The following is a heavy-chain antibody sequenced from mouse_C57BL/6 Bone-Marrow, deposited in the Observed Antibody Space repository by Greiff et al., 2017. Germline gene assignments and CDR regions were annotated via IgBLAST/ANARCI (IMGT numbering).Heavy chain of an antibody. Sequence: EVKVEESGGGLVQPGESLKLSCESNEYEFPSHDMSWVRKTPEKRLELVAAINSDGGSTYYPDTMERRFIISRDNTKKTLYLQMSSLRSEDTALYYCARRDYEGAMDYWGQGTSVTVSS. CDR1: EYEFPSHD. D-gene: IGHD2-4*01. J-gene: IGHJ4*01. V-gene: IGHV5-2*03. CDR3: ARRDYEGAMDY. CDR2: INSDGGST.